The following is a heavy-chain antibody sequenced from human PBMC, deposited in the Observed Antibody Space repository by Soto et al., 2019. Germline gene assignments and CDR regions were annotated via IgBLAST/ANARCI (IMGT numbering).Heavy chain of an antibody. CDR1: GFTFDDYA. CDR3: AKVESTICGVVTGDAFDI. Sequence: SLRLSCAASGFTFDDYAMHWVRQAPGKGLEWVSGISWNSGSIGYADSVKGRFTISRDNAKNSLYLQMNSLRAEDTALYYCAKVESTICGVVTGDAFDIWGQGTMVTVSS. CDR2: ISWNSGSI. J-gene: IGHJ3*02. V-gene: IGHV3-9*01. D-gene: IGHD3-3*01.